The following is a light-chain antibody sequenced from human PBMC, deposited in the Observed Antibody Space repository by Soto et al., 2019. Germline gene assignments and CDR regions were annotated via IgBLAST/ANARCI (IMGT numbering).Light chain of an antibody. CDR2: GAS. CDR1: QSVSSK. V-gene: IGKV3-15*01. Sequence: EIVMTQSPVTLSVSPGERVTLSCRASQSVSSKLAWYQQRPGQAPRLLIYGASTRATGIPARFSGSGSGTEFTLIISSLQSEDSAVYYCQQYNSWLWTFGQGTKVDIK. J-gene: IGKJ1*01. CDR3: QQYNSWLWT.